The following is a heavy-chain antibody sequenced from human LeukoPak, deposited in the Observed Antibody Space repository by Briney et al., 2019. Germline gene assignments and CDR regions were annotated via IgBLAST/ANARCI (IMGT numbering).Heavy chain of an antibody. J-gene: IGHJ4*02. CDR2: IYYSGST. CDR3: ARAAGIVVVTELDY. D-gene: IGHD2-21*02. V-gene: IGHV4-59*12. Sequence: PSETLSLTCTVSGGSISSYYWSWIRQPPGKGLEWIGYIYYSGSTNYNPSLKSRVTISVDKSKNQFSLKLSSVTAADTAVYYCARAAGIVVVTELDYWGQGTLVTVPS. CDR1: GGSISSYY.